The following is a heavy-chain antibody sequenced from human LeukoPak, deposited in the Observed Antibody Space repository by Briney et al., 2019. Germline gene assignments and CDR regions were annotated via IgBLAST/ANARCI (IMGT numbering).Heavy chain of an antibody. J-gene: IGHJ6*02. Sequence: SVKVSCKASGGTFSSYAISWVRQAPGQGLEWMGKIIPILGIANYAQKFQGRVTITADKSTSTAYMELSSLRSEDTAVYYCARDFNLTTSSCYGSGLHYYYYGMDVWGQGTTVTVSS. D-gene: IGHD3-10*01. CDR1: GGTFSSYA. V-gene: IGHV1-69*04. CDR2: IIPILGIA. CDR3: ARDFNLTTSSCYGSGLHYYYYGMDV.